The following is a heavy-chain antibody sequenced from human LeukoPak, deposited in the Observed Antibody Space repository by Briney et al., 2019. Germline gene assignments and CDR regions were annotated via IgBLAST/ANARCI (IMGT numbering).Heavy chain of an antibody. D-gene: IGHD3-3*01. CDR3: ARVGRSGYSLDY. CDR2: ISSSSSNI. V-gene: IGHV3-48*04. Sequence: GGSLRLSCAASGFAFNTYSIDWVRQAPGKGLEWFSYISSSSSNIYYADSVMGRFTISRDNANNFVFLQMNSLRAEDTAVYYCARVGRSGYSLDYWGQGTLVTVSS. J-gene: IGHJ4*02. CDR1: GFAFNTYS.